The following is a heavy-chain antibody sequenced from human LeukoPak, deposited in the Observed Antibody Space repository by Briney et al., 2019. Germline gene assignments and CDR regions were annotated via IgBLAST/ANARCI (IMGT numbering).Heavy chain of an antibody. J-gene: IGHJ5*02. V-gene: IGHV4-59*01. Sequence: SETLSLTCTVSGGSISPYYWTWIRQPPGKGLEWIGYVYYNGNTNYNPSLKSRITISVDTSKNQFSLRLKSVTAADTAVYYCARGPLSSRTTWTWFDPWGQGTLVTVSS. D-gene: IGHD3/OR15-3a*01. CDR3: ARGPLSSRTTWTWFDP. CDR1: GGSISPYY. CDR2: VYYNGNT.